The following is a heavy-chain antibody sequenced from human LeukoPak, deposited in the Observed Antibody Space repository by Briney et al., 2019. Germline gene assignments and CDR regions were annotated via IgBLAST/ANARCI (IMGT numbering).Heavy chain of an antibody. CDR2: INPNSGGT. J-gene: IGHJ4*02. D-gene: IGHD4-11*01. Sequence: DSLKVSCKASGYTFTGYYMHWVRQAPGQGLEWMGWINPNSGGTYYAQKVQGRVTMTRDTSNSTAYMELSRLRSDDTAVYYCARDPGQTVWGQGTLVTVSS. V-gene: IGHV1-2*02. CDR1: GYTFTGYY. CDR3: ARDPGQTV.